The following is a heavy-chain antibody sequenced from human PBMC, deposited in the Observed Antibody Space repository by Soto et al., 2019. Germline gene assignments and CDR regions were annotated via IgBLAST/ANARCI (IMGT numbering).Heavy chain of an antibody. V-gene: IGHV4-4*07. J-gene: IGHJ6*02. D-gene: IGHD5-18*01. CDR2: IYPTGST. Sequence: SETLSLTCTVSGDSFSNYYCNWVRKSAGKGLEWIGRIYPTGSTTYSPSLKSRLTMSVDTSKNQFSLRLTSMTAADTAVYYCARDRRGRYSYGRTPYGMDVWGQGTTVTVSS. CDR3: ARDRRGRYSYGRTPYGMDV. CDR1: GDSFSNYY.